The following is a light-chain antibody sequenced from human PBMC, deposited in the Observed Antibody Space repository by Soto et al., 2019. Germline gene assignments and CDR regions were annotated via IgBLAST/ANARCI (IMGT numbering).Light chain of an antibody. CDR3: QQYDNLPIT. V-gene: IGKV1-33*01. Sequence: DIQMTQSPSSLSSSVGDRVTITCQASQDISNYLNWYQQKPGKAPKLLIYDASNLETGVPSRFSGSGSGTDFTFTISSLHPEDIATYYCQQYDNLPITFGGGTKVEI. CDR2: DAS. CDR1: QDISNY. J-gene: IGKJ4*01.